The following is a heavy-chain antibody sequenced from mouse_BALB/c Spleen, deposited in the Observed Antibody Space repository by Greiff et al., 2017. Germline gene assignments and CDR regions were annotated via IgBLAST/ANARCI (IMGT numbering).Heavy chain of an antibody. D-gene: IGHD2-10*02. CDR2: ISSGSSTI. Sequence: EVHLVESGGGLVQPGGSRKLSCAASGFTFSSFGMHWVRQAPEKGLEWVAYISSGSSTIYYADTVKGRFTISRDNPKNTLFLQMTSLRSEDTAMYYCARSKYGNYLYYAMDYWGQGTSVTVSS. CDR1: GFTFSSFG. CDR3: ARSKYGNYLYYAMDY. V-gene: IGHV5-17*02. J-gene: IGHJ4*01.